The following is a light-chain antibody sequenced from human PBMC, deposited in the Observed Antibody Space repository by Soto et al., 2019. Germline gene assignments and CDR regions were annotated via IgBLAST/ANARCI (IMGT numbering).Light chain of an antibody. V-gene: IGKV3-11*01. CDR2: DAS. J-gene: IGKJ1*01. CDR1: QSVSSY. CDR3: QRRRNWPVT. Sequence: EIVLTQSPATLSLSPGERATLSCRASQSVSSYLAWYQQKPGQAPRLLVYDASNRATGIPARFSGSGSGADFTLAISSLEPGDFAVYYCQRRRNWPVTFGQGTKVEIK.